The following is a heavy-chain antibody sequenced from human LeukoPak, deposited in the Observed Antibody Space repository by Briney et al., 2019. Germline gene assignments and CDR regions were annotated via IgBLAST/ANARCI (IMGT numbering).Heavy chain of an antibody. Sequence: ASVKVSCKASGYTFTSYGISWVRQAPGQGLEWMGWISAYNGNTNYAQKLQGRVTMTTDTPTSTAYMELRSLRSDDTAVYYCARDVLWFGSNWFDPWGQGTLVTVSS. CDR3: ARDVLWFGSNWFDP. D-gene: IGHD3-10*01. CDR1: GYTFTSYG. V-gene: IGHV1-18*01. CDR2: ISAYNGNT. J-gene: IGHJ5*02.